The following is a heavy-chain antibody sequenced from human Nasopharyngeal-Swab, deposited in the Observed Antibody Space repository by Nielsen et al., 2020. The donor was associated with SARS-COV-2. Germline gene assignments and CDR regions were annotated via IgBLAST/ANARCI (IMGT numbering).Heavy chain of an antibody. CDR1: GGSISSYY. J-gene: IGHJ6*02. CDR3: ARDEGLYYYDSSGRRGDYYGMDV. V-gene: IGHV4-59*01. CDR2: IYYSGST. Sequence: SETLSLTCTVSGGSISSYYWSWIRQPPGKGLEWIGYIYYSGSTNYNPSLKSRVTISVDTSKNQFSLKLSSVTAADTAVYYCARDEGLYYYDSSGRRGDYYGMDVWGQGTTVTVSS. D-gene: IGHD3-22*01.